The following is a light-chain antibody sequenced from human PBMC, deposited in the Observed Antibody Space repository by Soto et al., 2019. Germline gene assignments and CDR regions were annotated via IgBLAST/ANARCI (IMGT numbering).Light chain of an antibody. CDR2: VNTDGSH. CDR3: QTWGAGFSVV. Sequence: QLVLTQSPSASASLGASVKLTCTLSSGHSSYAIAWHQQQPEKGPRYLMKVNTDGSHNKGDGIPDRFSGSSSGAERYLTVSRLQSEDEADYYCQTWGAGFSVVFGGGTKLTVL. J-gene: IGLJ2*01. V-gene: IGLV4-69*01. CDR1: SGHSSYA.